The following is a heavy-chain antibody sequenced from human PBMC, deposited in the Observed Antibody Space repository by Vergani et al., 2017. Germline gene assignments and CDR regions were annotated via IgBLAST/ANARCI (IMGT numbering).Heavy chain of an antibody. CDR2: INTYNGNT. CDR1: GYTFTDYG. J-gene: IGHJ6*02. V-gene: IGHV1-18*01. Sequence: QSQLVQSGDEVKKPGASVMVSCKPSGYTFTDYGITWVRQVPGQGLEWMGWINTYNGNTNYAQKFQGRVTMTAGSYTNSAYLELKSLRSDDTAVYYCARYRSTMTRGTFYVPHGLYGMDVWGQGTTVTVSS. D-gene: IGHD3-10*01. CDR3: ARYRSTMTRGTFYVPHGLYGMDV.